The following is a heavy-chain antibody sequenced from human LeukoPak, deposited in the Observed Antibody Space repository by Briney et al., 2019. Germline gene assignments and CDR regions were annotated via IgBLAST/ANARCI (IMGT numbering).Heavy chain of an antibody. CDR2: IWYDGSNK. CDR1: GFTFSSYG. J-gene: IGHJ4*02. V-gene: IGHV3-33*01. CDR3: ARDGEKYYDILTGGFDY. D-gene: IGHD3-9*01. Sequence: GGSLRLSCAASGFTFSSYGMHWVRQAPGKGLEWVAVIWYDGSNKYYADSVKGRFTISRDNSKNTLYLQMNSLRAEDTAVYYCARDGEKYYDILTGGFDYWGQGTLVTVSP.